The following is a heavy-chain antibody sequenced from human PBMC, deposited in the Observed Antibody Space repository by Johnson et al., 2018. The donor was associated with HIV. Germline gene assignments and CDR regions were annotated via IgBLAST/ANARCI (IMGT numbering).Heavy chain of an antibody. J-gene: IGHJ3*02. CDR2: IYSSGST. V-gene: IGHV3-53*01. D-gene: IGHD2-21*01. CDR3: ARARARVTFDI. Sequence: VQLVESGGGLIQPGGSLRLSCAASGFTVSSNYMSWDRQAPGKGLEWVSVIYSSGSTYYADSVKGGFTISRDNSKNTLYRQMNSLRAEDTAVYYCARARARVTFDIWGQGTMVTVSS. CDR1: GFTVSSNY.